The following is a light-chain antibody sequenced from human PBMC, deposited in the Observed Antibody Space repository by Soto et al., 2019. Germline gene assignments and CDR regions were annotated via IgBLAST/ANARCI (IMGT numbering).Light chain of an antibody. CDR3: MQALQTPPT. Sequence: IVMTQSTLSLPVAPGEPAYISCRSSQSLLHSNGNNYLEWYLQKPGQSPQLLIYLDSNRASEVPDRFSGSGSGTDFTLKISRVEAEDVGVYYCMQALQTPPTFGQGTKLDIK. J-gene: IGKJ1*01. V-gene: IGKV2-28*01. CDR1: QSLLHSNGNNY. CDR2: LDS.